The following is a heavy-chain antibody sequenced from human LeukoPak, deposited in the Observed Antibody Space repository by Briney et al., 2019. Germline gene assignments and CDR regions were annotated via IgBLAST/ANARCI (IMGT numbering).Heavy chain of an antibody. CDR2: IIPIFGTA. CDR1: GGTFSSYA. Sequence: GASVKVSSKASGGTFSSYAISWVRQAPGQGLEWMGGIIPIFGTANYAQKFQGRVTITTDESTGTAYMELSSLRSEDTAVYYWARADCSGGSCYSGFDYWGQGTLVTVSS. CDR3: ARADCSGGSCYSGFDY. D-gene: IGHD2-15*01. V-gene: IGHV1-69*05. J-gene: IGHJ4*02.